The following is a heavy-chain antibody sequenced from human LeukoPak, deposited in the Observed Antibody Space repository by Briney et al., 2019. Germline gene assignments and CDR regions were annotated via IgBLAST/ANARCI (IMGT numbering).Heavy chain of an antibody. CDR2: IIPIFGTA. Sequence: SVKVSCKASGGTFSSYAISWVRQAPGQGLEWMGGIIPIFGTANYAQKFQGRVKITADKSTSTAYMELSSLRSEDTAVYYCASGIMFGTTGTTHPKKYYYYGMDVWGKGTTVTVSS. J-gene: IGHJ6*04. CDR3: ASGIMFGTTGTTHPKKYYYYGMDV. D-gene: IGHD1-1*01. V-gene: IGHV1-69*06. CDR1: GGTFSSYA.